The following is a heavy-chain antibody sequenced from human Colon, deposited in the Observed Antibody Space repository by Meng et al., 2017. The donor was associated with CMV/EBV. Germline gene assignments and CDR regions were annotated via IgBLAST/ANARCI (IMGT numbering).Heavy chain of an antibody. CDR2: IYSGGST. D-gene: IGHD3-10*01. Sequence: GGSLRLSCAASGFTVSSNYMSWVRRAPGKGLEWVSLIYSGGSTYYADSVKGRFTISRDNSKNTLYLQMNSLRTEDTAVYYCARASSVAVIYYLGMDLRGQGTTVTVSS. CDR1: GFTVSSNY. CDR3: ARASSVAVIYYLGMDL. J-gene: IGHJ6*02. V-gene: IGHV3-53*05.